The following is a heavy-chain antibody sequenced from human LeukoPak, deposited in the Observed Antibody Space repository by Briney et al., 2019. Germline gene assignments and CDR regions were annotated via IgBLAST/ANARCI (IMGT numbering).Heavy chain of an antibody. V-gene: IGHV3-74*01. CDR1: GFTFNTYC. D-gene: IGHD2/OR15-2a*01. CDR2: INADGSST. Sequence: GGSLRLSCGASGFTFNTYCMHWVRQAPGKGLVWVSSINADGSSTSYADSMKGRFTISRDNAKNTLYLQMNSLRAEDTAVYYCASQQSFHYYYRDVWGKGTTVTVSS. J-gene: IGHJ6*03. CDR3: ASQQSFHYYYRDV.